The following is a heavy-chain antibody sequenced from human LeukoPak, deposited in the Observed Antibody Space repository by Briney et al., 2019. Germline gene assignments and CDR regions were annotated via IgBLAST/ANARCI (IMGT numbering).Heavy chain of an antibody. J-gene: IGHJ6*02. CDR2: ISSGGGST. V-gene: IGHV3-23*01. CDR3: ARESEDIVVVPAAEPLYYYYGMDV. Sequence: GGSLRLSCAASAFTFNTYAMSWVRQAPGKGLEWVSGISSGGGSTYYADSVKGRFTISRDNSKNTLYLQMNSLRAEDTAVYYCARESEDIVVVPAAEPLYYYYGMDVWGQGTTVTVSS. D-gene: IGHD2-2*01. CDR1: AFTFNTYA.